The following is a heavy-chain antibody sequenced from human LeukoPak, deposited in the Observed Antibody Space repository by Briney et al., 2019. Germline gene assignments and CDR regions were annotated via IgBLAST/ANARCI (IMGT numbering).Heavy chain of an antibody. CDR3: ARSNYVVYYYYYMDV. V-gene: IGHV3-21*01. CDR2: ISSSSSYI. D-gene: IGHD4-11*01. J-gene: IGHJ6*03. CDR1: GFTLSSYS. Sequence: GGALRLCCAASGFTLSSYSMDWVRQAPGKGLEWVSSISSSSSYIYYADSVKGRFTISRDNAKNSLYLQMKSLRDEDTAVYYCARSNYVVYYYYYMDVWGKGTTVTVSS.